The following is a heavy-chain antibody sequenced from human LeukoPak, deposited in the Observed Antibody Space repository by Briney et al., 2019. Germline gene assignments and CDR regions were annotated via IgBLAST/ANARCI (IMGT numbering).Heavy chain of an antibody. CDR1: GYMFTTYY. V-gene: IGHV1-2*02. D-gene: IGHD6-25*01. J-gene: IGHJ5*02. CDR2: INPHSGGT. CDR3: ARDRRLATRNWFDP. Sequence: ASVKVSCKTSGYMFTTYYPHWVRRAPGQGLEWMGWINPHSGGTNYAQKFQGRVTMTRDTSISTVYMELRSLRSDDTAVYYCARDRRLATRNWFDPWGQGTLVTVSS.